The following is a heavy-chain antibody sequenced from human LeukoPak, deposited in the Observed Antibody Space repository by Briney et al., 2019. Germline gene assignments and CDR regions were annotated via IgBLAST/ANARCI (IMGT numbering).Heavy chain of an antibody. V-gene: IGHV3-23*01. D-gene: IGHD5-24*01. Sequence: GGSLRLSCAASGFYFANYAMSWVRQAPGKALEWVSATVRGGSPNTYHADSVKGRFTISRDNSKSTLYLQMNSLRAEDMAVDYCAKEMATINAGGGAFDYWGQGTLVTVSS. CDR2: TVRGGSPNT. CDR1: GFYFANYA. J-gene: IGHJ4*02. CDR3: AKEMATINAGGGAFDY.